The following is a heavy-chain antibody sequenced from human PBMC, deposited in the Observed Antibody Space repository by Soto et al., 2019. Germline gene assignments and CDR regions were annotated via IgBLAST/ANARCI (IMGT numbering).Heavy chain of an antibody. D-gene: IGHD3-16*02. V-gene: IGHV3-30-3*01. CDR1: GFTFSSYA. Sequence: QVQLVESGGGVVQPGRSLRLSCAASGFTFSSYAMHWVRQAPGKGLEWVAVISYDGSNKYYADSVKGRFTISRDNSKNTLYLQMNSMRAEDTAVYYCASYRMITFGGVIVNDAFDIWGQGTMVTVSS. J-gene: IGHJ3*02. CDR3: ASYRMITFGGVIVNDAFDI. CDR2: ISYDGSNK.